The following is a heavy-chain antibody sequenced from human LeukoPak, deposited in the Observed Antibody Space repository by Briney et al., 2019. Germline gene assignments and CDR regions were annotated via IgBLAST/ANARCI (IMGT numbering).Heavy chain of an antibody. V-gene: IGHV1-58*02. CDR3: AAAASMVRGVIFDY. CDR1: RFTFTSSA. CDR2: IVVGSGST. J-gene: IGHJ4*02. Sequence: SVKVSCKASRFTFTSSAMQWVRQARGQRLEWIGWIVVGSGSTNYAQKFQERVTLTRDMSTSTAYMELSSLRSEDTAVYFCAAAASMVRGVIFDYWGQGTLVTVSS. D-gene: IGHD3-10*01.